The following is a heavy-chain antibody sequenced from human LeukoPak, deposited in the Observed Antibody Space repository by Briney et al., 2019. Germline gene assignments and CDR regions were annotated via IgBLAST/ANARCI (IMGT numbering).Heavy chain of an antibody. V-gene: IGHV1-46*01. D-gene: IGHD1-1*01. CDR3: ARGGTGTTPGHAFDI. CDR1: GYTFTSYY. Sequence: ASVKVSCKASGYTFTSYYMHWVRQAPGQGLEWMGIINPSGGSTSYAQKFQGRVTMTRDTSTSTVYLELSSLRSEDTAVYYCARGGTGTTPGHAFDIWGQGTMVTVSS. CDR2: INPSGGST. J-gene: IGHJ3*02.